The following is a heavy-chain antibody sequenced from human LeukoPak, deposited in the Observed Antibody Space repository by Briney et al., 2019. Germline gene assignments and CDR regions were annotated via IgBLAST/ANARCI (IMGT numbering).Heavy chain of an antibody. J-gene: IGHJ4*02. CDR3: ARDSPPDLFTRIAVAGTGLVDY. CDR1: GFTFSSYA. CDR2: ISYDGSNK. V-gene: IGHV3-30*04. Sequence: PGGSLRLSCAASGFTFSSYAMHWVRQAPGKGLEWVAVISYDGSNKYYADSVKGRFTISRDNSKNTLYLQMNSLRAEDTAVYYCARDSPPDLFTRIAVAGTGLVDYWGQGTLVTVSS. D-gene: IGHD6-19*01.